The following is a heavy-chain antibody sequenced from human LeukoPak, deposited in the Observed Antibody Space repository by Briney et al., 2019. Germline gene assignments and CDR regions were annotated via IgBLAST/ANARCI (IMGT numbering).Heavy chain of an antibody. V-gene: IGHV4-34*01. CDR1: GGSFSGYY. D-gene: IGHD6-13*01. J-gene: IGHJ6*02. Sequence: SETLSHTCAVYGGSFSGYYWSWIRQPPGKGLEWIGEINHSGSTNYNPSLKSRVTISVDTSKNQFSLKLSSVTAADTAVYYCARGGGIAATVYYYYYYGMDVWGQGTRSPSP. CDR3: ARGGGIAATVYYYYYYGMDV. CDR2: INHSGST.